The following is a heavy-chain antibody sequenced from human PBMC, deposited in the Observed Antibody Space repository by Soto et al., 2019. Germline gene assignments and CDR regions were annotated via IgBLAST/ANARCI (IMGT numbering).Heavy chain of an antibody. CDR2: ISYDGDSK. Sequence: QVQLVESGGGVAQPGRSLRLSCAVSGFTFRNYGMHWVRQAPGKGLEWVALISYDGDSKDYADSVKGRFTISRDNSKNTLYLQMNSLRVEDTAVYFCAKGYSSGSYRLFFFDLWGQGALVSVSS. CDR3: AKGYSSGSYRLFFFDL. J-gene: IGHJ4*02. D-gene: IGHD3-22*01. CDR1: GFTFRNYG. V-gene: IGHV3-30*18.